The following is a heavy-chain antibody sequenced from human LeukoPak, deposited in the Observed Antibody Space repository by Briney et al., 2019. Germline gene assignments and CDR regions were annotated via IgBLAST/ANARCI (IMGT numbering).Heavy chain of an antibody. D-gene: IGHD3-10*01. CDR2: ISYDGSNK. CDR1: GFTFSSYA. V-gene: IGHV3-30-3*01. J-gene: IGHJ6*03. CDR3: AKGVGGSANYYMDV. Sequence: PGRSLRLSCAASGFTFSSYAMHWVRQAPGKGLEWVAVISYDGSNKYYADSVKGRFTISRDNSKNTLYLQMNSLRAEDTAVYYCAKGVGGSANYYMDVWGKGTTVTVSS.